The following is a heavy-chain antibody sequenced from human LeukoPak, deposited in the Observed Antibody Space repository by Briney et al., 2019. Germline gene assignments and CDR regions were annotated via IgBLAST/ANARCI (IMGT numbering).Heavy chain of an antibody. CDR1: GFTFADYT. CDR3: ARSSMRIQLWTNVDY. V-gene: IGHV3-43*01. CDR2: ITWNGAGT. J-gene: IGHJ4*02. D-gene: IGHD5-18*01. Sequence: PGGSLRLSCAVSGFTFADYTMHWVRHAPGKGLEWVSLITWNGAGTYYADSVKGRFTISRDNSKNSLYLQMNSLRTEDTAFYYCARSSMRIQLWTNVDYWGQGTLVTVSS.